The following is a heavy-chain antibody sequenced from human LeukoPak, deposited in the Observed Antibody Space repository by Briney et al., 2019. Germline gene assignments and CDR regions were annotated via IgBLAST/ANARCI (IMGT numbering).Heavy chain of an antibody. Sequence: GGSLRLSCAASGFTFSSYWMSWVRQAPGKGLEWVANRKQDGSEKYYVDSVKGRFTISRDNAKNSLYLQTNSLRAEDTAVYYCARDYRGYRAPYYFDYWGQGTLVTVSS. CDR2: RKQDGSEK. CDR1: GFTFSSYW. D-gene: IGHD3-10*01. CDR3: ARDYRGYRAPYYFDY. J-gene: IGHJ4*02. V-gene: IGHV3-7*01.